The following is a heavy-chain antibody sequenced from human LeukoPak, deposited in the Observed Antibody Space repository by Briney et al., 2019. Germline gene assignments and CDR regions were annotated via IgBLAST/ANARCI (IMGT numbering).Heavy chain of an antibody. CDR1: GFTFNMYW. D-gene: IGHD3-3*01. CDR3: ARAERRGYDFWSGYYLPDY. CDR2: IKQDGSEK. Sequence: PGGSLRLSCAASGFTFNMYWMTWVRQAPGKGLEWVANIKQDGSEKNYVDSVKGRFTISRDNAKNSLFLQTSSLRAEDTAVYYCARAERRGYDFWSGYYLPDYWGQGTLVTVSS. V-gene: IGHV3-7*01. J-gene: IGHJ4*02.